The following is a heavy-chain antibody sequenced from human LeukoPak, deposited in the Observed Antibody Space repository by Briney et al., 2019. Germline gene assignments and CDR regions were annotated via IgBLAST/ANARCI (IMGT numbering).Heavy chain of an antibody. V-gene: IGHV3-74*01. D-gene: IGHD3-22*01. Sequence: GGSLRLSCAASGFTFSSYWMHWVRQAPGKGLVWVSRINSDGRSTSYADSVKGRFTISRDNAKNTLYLQMNSLRAVDTAVYYCARVRYSYDSSGIDYWGQGTLVTVSS. J-gene: IGHJ4*02. CDR2: INSDGRST. CDR1: GFTFSSYW. CDR3: ARVRYSYDSSGIDY.